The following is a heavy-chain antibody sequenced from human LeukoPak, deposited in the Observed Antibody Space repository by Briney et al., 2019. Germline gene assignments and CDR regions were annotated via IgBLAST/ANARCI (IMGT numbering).Heavy chain of an antibody. Sequence: TGGSLRLSCADSGFTFSNYSMNWVRQAPGKGLEWVSYISSSGGTIYYADSVKGRFTVSRDNAENSLSLQMNSLRVEDTAVYYCTRVGPGISCTGGSCAPDNGDGYFSYMDVWGKGTTVTISS. CDR2: ISSSGGTI. CDR1: GFTFSNYS. V-gene: IGHV3-48*04. J-gene: IGHJ6*03. D-gene: IGHD2-15*01. CDR3: TRVGPGISCTGGSCAPDNGDGYFSYMDV.